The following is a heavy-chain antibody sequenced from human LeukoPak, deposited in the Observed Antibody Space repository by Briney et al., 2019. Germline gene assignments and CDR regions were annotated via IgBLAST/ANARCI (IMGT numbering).Heavy chain of an antibody. CDR1: AFTFSSYA. CDR2: ISGSGGST. Sequence: GGTMRLTSASSAFTFSSYAMSWVRQAPGKGLEWVSAISGSGGSTYYADSVKGRFTISRDNSKNTLYLQMNSLRAEDTAVYYCAKRVPPYYYDSSGYYFPFDYWGQGTLVTVSS. J-gene: IGHJ4*02. D-gene: IGHD3-22*01. V-gene: IGHV3-23*01. CDR3: AKRVPPYYYDSSGYYFPFDY.